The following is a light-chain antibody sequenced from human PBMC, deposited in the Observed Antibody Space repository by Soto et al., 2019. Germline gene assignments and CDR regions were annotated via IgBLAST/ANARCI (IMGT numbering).Light chain of an antibody. CDR3: GTWDNSLRAYV. J-gene: IGLJ1*01. Sequence: QSALTQPPSVSATPGQEVTISCSGSSSNIGNNYVSWYQQFPRTAPKLLIYDNGKRPSGIPDRFSGSKSGTSATLGITGLQTGDEADYYCGTWDNSLRAYVFGAGTKVT. CDR1: SSNIGNNY. CDR2: DNG. V-gene: IGLV1-51*01.